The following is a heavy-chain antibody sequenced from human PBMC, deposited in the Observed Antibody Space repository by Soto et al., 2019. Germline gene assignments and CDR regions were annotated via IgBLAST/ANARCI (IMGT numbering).Heavy chain of an antibody. CDR1: GGSLSSGGYS. Sequence: QLQLQESGSGLVKPSQTLSLTCAVSGGSLSSGGYSWSWIRQPPGQSLARNGYIYHSGSTYYNPSLKRRVTISVDRSQNQFSLKLSSVTAADPAVYYCARVPDRWGQGTLVTVSS. V-gene: IGHV4-30-2*01. D-gene: IGHD2-2*01. CDR3: ARVPDR. J-gene: IGHJ5*02. CDR2: IYHSGST.